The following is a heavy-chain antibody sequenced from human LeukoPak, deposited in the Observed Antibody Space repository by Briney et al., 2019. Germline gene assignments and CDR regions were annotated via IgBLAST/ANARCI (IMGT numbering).Heavy chain of an antibody. D-gene: IGHD6-19*01. CDR2: ISSSTSYI. Sequence: PGGSLRLSCAASGFTFSSYGMNWIRQAPGKGLEWVSSISSSTSYIYYADSVKGRFTISRDNAKNSLYLQMNSLRAEDTAVYYCARNSGWFRFDYWGQGTLVTVSS. V-gene: IGHV3-21*04. CDR3: ARNSGWFRFDY. J-gene: IGHJ4*02. CDR1: GFTFSSYG.